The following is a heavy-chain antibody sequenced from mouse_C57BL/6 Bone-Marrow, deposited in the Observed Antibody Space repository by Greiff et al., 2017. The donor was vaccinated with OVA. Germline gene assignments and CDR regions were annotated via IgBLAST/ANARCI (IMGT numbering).Heavy chain of an antibody. J-gene: IGHJ4*01. CDR1: GYTFTSYW. CDR2: INPSNGGT. CDR3: ARSDGYPFYAMDY. D-gene: IGHD2-3*01. V-gene: IGHV1-53*01. Sequence: QVQLQQPGTELVKPGASVKLSCKASGYTFTSYWMHWVKQRPGQGLEWIGNINPSNGGTNYNEKFKSKATLTVDKSSSTAYRQLSSQTSEDSAVYYCARSDGYPFYAMDYWGQGTSVTVSS.